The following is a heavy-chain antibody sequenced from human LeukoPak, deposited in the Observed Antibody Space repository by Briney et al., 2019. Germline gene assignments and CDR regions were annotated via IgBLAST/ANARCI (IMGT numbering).Heavy chain of an antibody. Sequence: GGSLRLSCAASGFTFRSYVMSWVRQAPGKGLEWVSALSGSGGDTYYTDSVKGRFTISRDNSKNTLYLQMNSLRAEDTAVYYCAKGPAPDSDLGYCSGGTCYHFDYWGQGTLVTVSS. J-gene: IGHJ4*02. D-gene: IGHD2-15*01. V-gene: IGHV3-23*01. CDR1: GFTFRSYV. CDR2: LSGSGGDT. CDR3: AKGPAPDSDLGYCSGGTCYHFDY.